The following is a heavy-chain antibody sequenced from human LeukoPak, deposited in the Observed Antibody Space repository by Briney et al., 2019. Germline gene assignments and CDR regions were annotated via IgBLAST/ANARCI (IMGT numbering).Heavy chain of an antibody. CDR3: ARDFSAAFDI. Sequence: SETLSLTCTVSGGPISSSHYYWGWIRQPPGKGLEWIGSIYYSGNTYYNPSLKSRVTISVDTSKNQFSLKLSSVTAADTAVYYCARDFSAAFDIWGQGTMVTVSS. J-gene: IGHJ3*02. CDR2: IYYSGNT. V-gene: IGHV4-39*07. D-gene: IGHD2/OR15-2a*01. CDR1: GGPISSSHYY.